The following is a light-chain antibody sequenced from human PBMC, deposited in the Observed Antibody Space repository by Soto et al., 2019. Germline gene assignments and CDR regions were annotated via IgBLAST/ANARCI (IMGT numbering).Light chain of an antibody. Sequence: QSALTQPASVSGSPGQSITISCTGTSSDVGGYNYVSWYQQHPDKAPKLMIYEVSNRPSGVSNRFSGSKSGNTASLTISGXXXXXXXXXXXTSYTTSSTHWVFGGGTKLTVL. CDR1: SSDVGGYNY. V-gene: IGLV2-14*01. CDR3: TSYTTSSTHWV. CDR2: EVS. J-gene: IGLJ3*02.